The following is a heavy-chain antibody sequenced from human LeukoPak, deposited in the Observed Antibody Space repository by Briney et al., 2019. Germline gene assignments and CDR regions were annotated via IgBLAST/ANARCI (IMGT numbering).Heavy chain of an antibody. CDR1: GGCISSDY. J-gene: IGHJ4*02. CDR3: ASYTAGGFDY. D-gene: IGHD5-18*01. CDR2: IYYSGST. Sequence: SETLSLTCTVSGGCISSDYWSWIRQPPGKGLEWIGYIYYSGSTNYNPSLKSRVTISVDTSKNQFSLKLSSVTAADTAVYYCASYTAGGFDYWGQGTLVTVSS. V-gene: IGHV4-59*08.